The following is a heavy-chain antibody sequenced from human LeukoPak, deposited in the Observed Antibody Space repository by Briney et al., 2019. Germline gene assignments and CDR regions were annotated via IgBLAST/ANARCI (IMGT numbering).Heavy chain of an antibody. Sequence: PSETLSLTCAVYGGSFSGYYWSWIRQPPGKGLEWIGEINHSGSTNYNPSPKSRVTISVDTSKNQFSLKLSSVTAADTAVYYCARASGAYYFDYWGQGTLVTVSS. J-gene: IGHJ4*02. CDR2: INHSGST. D-gene: IGHD6-19*01. CDR3: ARASGAYYFDY. CDR1: GGSFSGYY. V-gene: IGHV4-34*01.